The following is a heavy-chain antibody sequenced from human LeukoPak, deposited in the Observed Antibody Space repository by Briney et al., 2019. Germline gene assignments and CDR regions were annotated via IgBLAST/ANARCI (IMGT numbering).Heavy chain of an antibody. J-gene: IGHJ4*02. Sequence: ASVKVSCKASGYTFTGYYMHWVRQAPGQGLGWMGWINPNSGGTNYAQKFQGRVTMTRDTSISTAYMELSRLRSDDTAVYYCARFFEAAAGFSYYFDYWGRGTLVTVSS. CDR2: INPNSGGT. CDR1: GYTFTGYY. V-gene: IGHV1-2*02. CDR3: ARFFEAAAGFSYYFDY. D-gene: IGHD6-13*01.